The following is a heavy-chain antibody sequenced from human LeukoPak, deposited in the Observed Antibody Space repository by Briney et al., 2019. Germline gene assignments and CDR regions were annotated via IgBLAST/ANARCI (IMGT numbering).Heavy chain of an antibody. V-gene: IGHV3-33*01. CDR2: MCYDGSNK. J-gene: IGHJ4*02. CDR1: GFTFSSYG. D-gene: IGHD3-10*01. Sequence: PGGSLRLSCAASGFTFSSYGMHWVRQAPGKGLEWVAVMCYDGSNKYYADSVNGRFTISRDNSKNTLYLQMNSLRAEDTAVYYCARDTGDGGQYYFDYWGQGTLVTVSS. CDR3: ARDTGDGGQYYFDY.